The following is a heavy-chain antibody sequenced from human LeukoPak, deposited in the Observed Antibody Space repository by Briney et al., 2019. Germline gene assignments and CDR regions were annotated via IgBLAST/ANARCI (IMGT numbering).Heavy chain of an antibody. D-gene: IGHD3-16*01. CDR2: IYYSGST. V-gene: IGHV4-61*01. CDR3: ARTRAYDAFDT. Sequence: SETLSLTCTVSGGSVSSGSYYWSWIRQPPGKGLEWIGYIYYSGSTNYNPSLKSRVTISVDTSKNQFSLKLSSVTAADTAVYYCARTRAYDAFDTWGQGTMVTVSS. J-gene: IGHJ3*02. CDR1: GGSVSSGSYY.